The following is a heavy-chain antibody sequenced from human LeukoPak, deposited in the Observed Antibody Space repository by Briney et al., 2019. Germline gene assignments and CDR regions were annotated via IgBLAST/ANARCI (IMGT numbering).Heavy chain of an antibody. D-gene: IGHD4-17*01. CDR1: GYTFTSYD. Sequence: ASVKVSCKASGYTFTSYDINWVRHATGQGLEWMGWMNPNSGNTGHAQKFQGRVTMTRNTSIRTAYMELNSLRSEDTAVYYCARAFTGRGDYFFRGQGTLVTVSS. V-gene: IGHV1-8*01. J-gene: IGHJ4*02. CDR3: ARAFTGRGDYFF. CDR2: MNPNSGNT.